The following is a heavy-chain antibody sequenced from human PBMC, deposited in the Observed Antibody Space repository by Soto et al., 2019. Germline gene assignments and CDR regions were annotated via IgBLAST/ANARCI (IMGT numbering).Heavy chain of an antibody. CDR3: TRDPTPYSSSQDYFDY. CDR2: IRSKAYGGTT. Sequence: GGSLRLSCTASGFTFGDYAMSWFRQAPGKGLEWVGFIRSKAYGGTTEYAASVKGRFTISRDDSKSIAYLQMNSLKTEDTAVYYCTRDPTPYSSSQDYFDYWGQGTLVTVSS. CDR1: GFTFGDYA. V-gene: IGHV3-49*03. D-gene: IGHD6-6*01. J-gene: IGHJ4*02.